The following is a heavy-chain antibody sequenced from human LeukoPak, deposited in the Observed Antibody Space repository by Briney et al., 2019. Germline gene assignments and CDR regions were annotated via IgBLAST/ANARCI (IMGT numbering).Heavy chain of an antibody. D-gene: IGHD6-19*01. CDR1: GGTFSSYT. CDR2: IIPILGIA. V-gene: IGHV1-69*02. CDR3: ARGLAVIWYSSGWPPDDDAFDI. J-gene: IGHJ3*02. Sequence: GASVKVSCKASGGTFSSYTISWVRQAPGQGLEWMGRIIPILGIANYAQKFQGRVTITADKSTSTAYMELSSLRSADTAVYYCARGLAVIWYSSGWPPDDDAFDIWGQGTMVTVSS.